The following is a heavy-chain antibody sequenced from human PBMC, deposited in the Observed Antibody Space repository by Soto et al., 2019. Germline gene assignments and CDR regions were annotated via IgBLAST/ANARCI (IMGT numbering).Heavy chain of an antibody. CDR1: GGSISSSSYY. CDR2: IYYSGST. V-gene: IGHV4-39*01. D-gene: IGHD1-7*01. Sequence: PSETLSLTCTVSGGSISSSSYYWGWIRQPPGKGLEWIGSIYYSGSTYYNPSLKSRVTISVDTSKNQFSLKLSSVTAADTAVYYCARRLLALELGGRNAFDIWGQGTMVTVSS. J-gene: IGHJ3*02. CDR3: ARRLLALELGGRNAFDI.